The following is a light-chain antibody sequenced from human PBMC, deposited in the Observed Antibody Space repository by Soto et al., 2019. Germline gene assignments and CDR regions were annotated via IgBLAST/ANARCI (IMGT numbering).Light chain of an antibody. CDR2: KAS. J-gene: IGKJ1*01. CDR3: QQYNTYWT. CDR1: QTISNW. Sequence: DIQMTQSHSTLSASVGDRVTITCRASQTISNWLAWYQQKPGKAPKILLYKASNLESGVPLRFSGNGSGTEFALTISSLQPDDFATYYCQQYNTYWTFGQGTKV. V-gene: IGKV1-5*03.